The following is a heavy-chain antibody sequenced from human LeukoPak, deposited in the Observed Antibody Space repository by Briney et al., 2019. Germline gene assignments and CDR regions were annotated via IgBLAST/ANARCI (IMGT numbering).Heavy chain of an antibody. CDR2: INSDWSST. J-gene: IGHJ3*02. V-gene: IGHV3-74*01. CDR1: GFTFSSYW. D-gene: IGHD3-22*01. Sequence: GGSLRLSCAASGFTFSSYWMHWVRQAPGKGLVWVSRINSDWSSTSYADSVKGRFTISRDNAKNTLYLQMNSLRAEDTAVYYCARVPVYYYDSSGYPILLFDAFDIWGQGTMVTVSS. CDR3: ARVPVYYYDSSGYPILLFDAFDI.